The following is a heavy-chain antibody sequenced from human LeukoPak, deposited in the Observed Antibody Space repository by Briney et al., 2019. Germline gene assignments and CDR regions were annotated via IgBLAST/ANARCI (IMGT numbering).Heavy chain of an antibody. CDR2: ISSSGGHII. D-gene: IGHD3-10*01. J-gene: IGHJ6*04. CDR3: VRDYYGSGTYQGNYYYGMDV. Sequence: GGSLRLSCAASGFTFSDYYMSWIRQAPGKGLEWISCISSSGGHIIYYADSVKGRFTISRDNSKNTLYLQMNSLRAEDTAVYFCVRDYYGSGTYQGNYYYGMDVWGYGTTVTVSS. V-gene: IGHV3-11*01. CDR1: GFTFSDYY.